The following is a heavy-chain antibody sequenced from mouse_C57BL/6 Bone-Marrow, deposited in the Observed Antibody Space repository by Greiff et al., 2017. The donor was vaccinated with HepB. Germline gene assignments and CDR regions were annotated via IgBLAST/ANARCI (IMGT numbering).Heavy chain of an antibody. CDR3: AVYGNYDY. CDR1: GYAFSSSW. D-gene: IGHD2-1*01. V-gene: IGHV1-82*01. CDR2: IYPGDGDT. J-gene: IGHJ2*01. Sequence: VQLQESGPELVKPGASVKISCKASGYAFSSSWMNWVKQRPGKGLEWIGRIYPGDGDTNYHGKCKGKATLTADKSSSTAYMQLSSLTSEDSAVYFCAVYGNYDYWGQGTTLTVSS.